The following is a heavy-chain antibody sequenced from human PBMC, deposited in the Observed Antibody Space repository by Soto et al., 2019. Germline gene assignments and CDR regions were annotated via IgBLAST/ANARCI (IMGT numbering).Heavy chain of an antibody. D-gene: IGHD6-6*01. J-gene: IGHJ6*03. Sequence: SETLSLTCTVSGGSISSYYWSWIRQPPGNRLEWIGYIDDSGSTDYNASLKSRVTISVDTSRNQFSLKLTSVTAADTAVYYCARLLTSSWYMDVWDKGTTVTVSS. V-gene: IGHV4-59*08. CDR2: IDDSGST. CDR3: ARLLTSSWYMDV. CDR1: GGSISSYY.